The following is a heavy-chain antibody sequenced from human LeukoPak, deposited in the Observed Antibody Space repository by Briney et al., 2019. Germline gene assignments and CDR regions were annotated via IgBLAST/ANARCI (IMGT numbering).Heavy chain of an antibody. CDR3: ARDTLGDY. CDR1: GFTFSSYS. D-gene: IGHD3-16*01. CDR2: ISSGSGSSI. Sequence: GGSLRLSCAASGFTFSSYSMNWVRQAPGKGLEWVSYISSGSGSSIYYADSVKGRFTISRDNAKNSLFLQMSSLRAEDTAVYYCARDTLGDYWGQGTLVTVSS. V-gene: IGHV3-48*04. J-gene: IGHJ4*02.